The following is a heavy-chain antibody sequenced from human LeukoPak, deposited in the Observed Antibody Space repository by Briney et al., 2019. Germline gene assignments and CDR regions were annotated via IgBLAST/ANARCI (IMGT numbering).Heavy chain of an antibody. V-gene: IGHV3-73*01. CDR2: ITNKANSYAT. D-gene: IGHD3-22*01. J-gene: IGHJ4*02. CDR3: TRASLVGDSSGYYAFDF. CDR1: GFTFSGSP. Sequence: PGGSLKLSCAASGFTFSGSPMHWVRQASGKGLEWVGRITNKANSYATAYADSVKGRFTISRDESKNTAYLQMNSLTTVDSAVYYCTRASLVGDSSGYYAFDFWGQGTLVTVSS.